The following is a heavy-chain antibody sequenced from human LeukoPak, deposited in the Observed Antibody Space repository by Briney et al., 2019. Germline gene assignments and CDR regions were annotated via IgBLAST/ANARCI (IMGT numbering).Heavy chain of an antibody. CDR3: ARGPGSSGGAYVGDY. Sequence: GGSLRLSCRASGFTFSYHWMHWVRQVPGKGLVWVSRSDGGGSSTSYADSVKGRFSISRDNAKSTLYLQMSSLRAEDTAVYYCARGPGSSGGAYVGDYWGPGTLVTVSS. D-gene: IGHD3-22*01. CDR2: SDGGGSST. V-gene: IGHV3-74*01. J-gene: IGHJ4*01. CDR1: GFTFSYHW.